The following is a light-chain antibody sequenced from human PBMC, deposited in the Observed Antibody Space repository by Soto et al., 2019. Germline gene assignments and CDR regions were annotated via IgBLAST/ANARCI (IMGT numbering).Light chain of an antibody. CDR1: QFFGSDY. J-gene: IGKJ1*01. CDR3: QKYDGTGT. CDR2: GAS. V-gene: IGKV3-20*01. Sequence: EIVLTQSPDTLSLSPGERATLSCRASQFFGSDYLAWYQQKPGQPHRLLIYGASRRATGIPDRFSGSGSGTDFTLTISSLEPEDFAMYYCQKYDGTGTFGQGTKVEIK.